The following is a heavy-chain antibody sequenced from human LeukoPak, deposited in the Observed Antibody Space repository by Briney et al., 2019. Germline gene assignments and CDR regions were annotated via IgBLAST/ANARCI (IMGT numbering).Heavy chain of an antibody. D-gene: IGHD2-2*01. V-gene: IGHV5-51*01. J-gene: IGHJ6*03. CDR1: GYSFTSYW. CDR3: ARFTRSGYCSSTSCPWYMDV. CDR2: IYPGDSDT. Sequence: GESLKISCKGSGYSFTSYWIGWVRQMPGKGLKWMGIIYPGDSDTRYSPSFQGQVTISADKSISTAYLQWSSLKASDTAMYYCARFTRSGYCSSTSCPWYMDVWGKGTTVTVSS.